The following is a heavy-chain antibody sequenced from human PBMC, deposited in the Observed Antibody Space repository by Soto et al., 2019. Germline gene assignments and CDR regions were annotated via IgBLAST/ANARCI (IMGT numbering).Heavy chain of an antibody. V-gene: IGHV3-33*01. J-gene: IGHJ6*03. CDR3: ASSSRTWPYYYYMDV. CDR2: IWYDGSNK. D-gene: IGHD2-2*01. Sequence: PGGSLRLSCAASGFTFSSYGMHWVRQAPGKGLEWVAVIWYDGSNKYYADSVKGRFTISRDNSKNTLYLQMNSLRAEDTAVYYCASSSRTWPYYYYMDVWGKGTTVTV. CDR1: GFTFSSYG.